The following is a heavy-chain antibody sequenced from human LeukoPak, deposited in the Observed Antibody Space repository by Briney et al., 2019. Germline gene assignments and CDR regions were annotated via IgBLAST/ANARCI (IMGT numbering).Heavy chain of an antibody. D-gene: IGHD1-26*01. CDR3: AGSGSVFWFDP. CDR2: IWYDGSNK. J-gene: IGHJ5*02. Sequence: YPGGSLRLSCAASGFTFSSYGMHWVRQAPGKGLEWVAVIWYDGSNKYYADSVKGRFTISRDNSKNTLYLQMNSLRAEDTAVYYCAGSGSVFWFDPWGQGTLVTVPS. CDR1: GFTFSSYG. V-gene: IGHV3-33*01.